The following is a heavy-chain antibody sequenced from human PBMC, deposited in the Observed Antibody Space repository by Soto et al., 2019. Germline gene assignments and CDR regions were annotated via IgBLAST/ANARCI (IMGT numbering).Heavy chain of an antibody. Sequence: QVQLVQSGAEVKKPGSSVKVSCKASGDTFTTNSLNWVRQAPGQGLEWMGGIIPVVGTTKYAQKYQDRVTITGDKSTNTAYMELSSLRSDDTAVYYCARGLLYATTDFDYCGQGTPVTVSS. J-gene: IGHJ4*02. CDR3: ARGLLYATTDFDY. D-gene: IGHD2-8*01. V-gene: IGHV1-69*06. CDR2: IIPVVGTT. CDR1: GDTFTTNS.